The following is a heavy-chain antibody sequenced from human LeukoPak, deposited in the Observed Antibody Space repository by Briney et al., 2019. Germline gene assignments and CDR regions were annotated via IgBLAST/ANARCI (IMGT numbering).Heavy chain of an antibody. Sequence: GTVTDSCKASGYTFTGYYLQWVRQAPGQGLEWMGWINPNSGGTNYAQKFQGRVTMTRDTSISTAYMELSRLRSDDTAVYYCARSPKKGVKAWYRDNPYYFDYWGQGTLVTVSS. D-gene: IGHD1-14*01. CDR1: GYTFTGYY. J-gene: IGHJ4*02. CDR3: ARSPKKGVKAWYRDNPYYFDY. V-gene: IGHV1-2*02. CDR2: INPNSGGT.